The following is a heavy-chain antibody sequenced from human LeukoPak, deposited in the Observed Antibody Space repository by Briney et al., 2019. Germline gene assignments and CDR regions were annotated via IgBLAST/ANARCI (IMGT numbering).Heavy chain of an antibody. D-gene: IGHD3-10*01. CDR1: GGSISSSSYY. Sequence: PETLSLTCTVSGGSISSSSYYWGWIRQPPGKGLEWIGSIYYSGSTYYNPSLKSRVTISVDTSKNQFSLKLSSVTAADTAVYYCARYGSGSYLLNYYYYMDVWGKGTTVTVSS. V-gene: IGHV4-39*07. CDR3: ARYGSGSYLLNYYYYMDV. CDR2: IYYSGST. J-gene: IGHJ6*03.